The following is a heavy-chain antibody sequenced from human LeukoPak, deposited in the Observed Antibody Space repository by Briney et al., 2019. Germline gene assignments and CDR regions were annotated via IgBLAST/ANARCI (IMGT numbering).Heavy chain of an antibody. CDR1: GYTFTSYG. Sequence: ASVNVSCTASGYTFTSYGISWVRQAPGQGLEWMGWISAYNGNTNYAQKLQGRVTINTDTSTSTAYMELRRLRSDDTAVYYCARGGMVRGVDGSDAFDIWGQGTMVTVSS. D-gene: IGHD3-10*01. J-gene: IGHJ3*02. CDR3: ARGGMVRGVDGSDAFDI. CDR2: ISAYNGNT. V-gene: IGHV1-18*01.